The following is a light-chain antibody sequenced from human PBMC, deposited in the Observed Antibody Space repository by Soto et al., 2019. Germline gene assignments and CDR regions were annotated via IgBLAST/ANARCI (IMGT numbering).Light chain of an antibody. CDR3: QSYDSSLRGYV. CDR1: SSNIGAGYD. CDR2: GNS. V-gene: IGLV1-40*01. Sequence: QSVLTQPPSVCGAPGQRVTISCTGSSSNIGAGYDVHWYQQLPGTAPKLLIYGNSNRPSGVPDRFSGSKSGTSASLAITGLQAEDEADYYCQSYDSSLRGYVFGNGPKVTV. J-gene: IGLJ1*01.